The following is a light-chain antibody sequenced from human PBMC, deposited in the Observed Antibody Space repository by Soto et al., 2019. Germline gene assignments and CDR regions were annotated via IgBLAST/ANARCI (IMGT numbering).Light chain of an antibody. J-gene: IGKJ5*01. CDR2: GAS. Sequence: LIYGASRRATGIPDRFSGSASGTDFTLTISSLEPEDFEVYFCQQYSDLPMTFGQGTRLEIK. V-gene: IGKV3-20*01. CDR3: QQYSDLPMT.